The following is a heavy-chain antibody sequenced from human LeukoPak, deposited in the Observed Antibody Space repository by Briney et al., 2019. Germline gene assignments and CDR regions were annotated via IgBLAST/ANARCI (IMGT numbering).Heavy chain of an antibody. CDR3: ARSQQYYDFWSGYYRYFDY. D-gene: IGHD3-3*01. CDR1: GGSISSYY. Sequence: SETLSLTCTVSGGSISSYYWSWIRQPPGKGLEWIGYIYYSGSTNYNPSLKSRVTISVDTSKNQFSLKLSSVTAADTAVYYCARSQQYYDFWSGYYRYFDYWGQGTLVTVSS. J-gene: IGHJ4*02. V-gene: IGHV4-59*01. CDR2: IYYSGST.